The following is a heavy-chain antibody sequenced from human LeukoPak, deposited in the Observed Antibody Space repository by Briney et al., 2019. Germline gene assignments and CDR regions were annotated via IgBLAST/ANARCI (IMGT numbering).Heavy chain of an antibody. CDR2: IIPILGIA. CDR3: ARGSAAGNY. V-gene: IGHV1-69*04. Sequence: SVKASCKASGGTFSSYAISWVRQAPGQGLEWMGRIIPILGIANFAQKFQGRVTITADKSTSTAYMELSSLRSEDTAVYYCARGSAAGNYWGQGTLVTVSS. J-gene: IGHJ4*02. D-gene: IGHD6-13*01. CDR1: GGTFSSYA.